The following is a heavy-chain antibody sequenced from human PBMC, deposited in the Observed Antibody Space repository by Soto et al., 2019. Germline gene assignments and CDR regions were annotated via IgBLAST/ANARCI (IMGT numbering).Heavy chain of an antibody. CDR3: GILTSNIQRT. J-gene: IGHJ5*02. CDR1: GFTFSRYA. Sequence: EVQLLESGGGLVQPGGSLRLSCAASGFTFSRYAMSWVRQAPGKGLEWVSAISGSGGSTYYADSVKGRFTISRANSKNTLYLQMNSLRVEDTAVYYCGILTSNIQRTWGQGTLVTVSS. CDR2: ISGSGGST. V-gene: IGHV3-23*01.